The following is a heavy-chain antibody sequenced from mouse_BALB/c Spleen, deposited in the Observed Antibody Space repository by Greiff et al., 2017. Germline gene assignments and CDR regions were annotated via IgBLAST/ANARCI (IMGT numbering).Heavy chain of an antibody. J-gene: IGHJ2*01. CDR3: ANGNYFDY. CDR2: IDPFNGGT. CDR1: GYSFTSYY. Sequence: EVKLMESGPELMKPGASVKISCKASGYSFTSYYMHWVKQSHGKSLEWIGYIDPFNGGTSYNQKFKGKATLTVDKSSSTAYMHLSSLTSEDSAVYYCANGNYFDYWGQGTTLTVSS. D-gene: IGHD2-1*01. V-gene: IGHV1S135*01.